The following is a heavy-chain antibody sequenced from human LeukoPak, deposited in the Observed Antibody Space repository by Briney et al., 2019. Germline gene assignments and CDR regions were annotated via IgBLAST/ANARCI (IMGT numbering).Heavy chain of an antibody. J-gene: IGHJ4*02. Sequence: GGSLRLSCAASGFTFSSYAMHWVRQAPGKGLEWVAVISYDGSNKYYADSVKGRFTISRDNSKNTLFLQMNSLRAKATAIYYCARPNTSLIVVMTAALDYWGQGTLVTVSS. CDR3: ARPNTSLIVVMTAALDY. V-gene: IGHV3-30*07. CDR2: ISYDGSNK. D-gene: IGHD2-21*02. CDR1: GFTFSSYA.